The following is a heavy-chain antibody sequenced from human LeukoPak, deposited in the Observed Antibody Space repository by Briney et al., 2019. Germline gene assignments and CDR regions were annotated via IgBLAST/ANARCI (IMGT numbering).Heavy chain of an antibody. V-gene: IGHV1-46*01. J-gene: IGHJ4*02. CDR3: ARERGGTCYFDY. Sequence: GASVKVSCKASGYTFTGYYMHWVRQAPGQGLEWMGMVSPSAATTNYAQKFQGRVTMTRDTSTSTVYMELSSLRSEDTAMYYCARERGGTCYFDYWGQGTLVTVSS. CDR1: GYTFTGYY. D-gene: IGHD2-15*01. CDR2: VSPSAATT.